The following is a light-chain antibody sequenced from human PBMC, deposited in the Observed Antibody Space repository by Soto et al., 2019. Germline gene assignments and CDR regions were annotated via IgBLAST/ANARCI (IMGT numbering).Light chain of an antibody. J-gene: IGLJ1*01. CDR3: CSYAVSNNYV. CDR1: GSDVGAYNY. Sequence: QSVLTQPPSASGSPGQSVTISCTGTGSDVGAYNYVSWYRQYPGKAPKLVIFEVNKRPSGVPDRISGSKSGITASLTVSGLQAEGEADYYCCSYAVSNNYVFGTGTKVTVL. V-gene: IGLV2-8*01. CDR2: EVN.